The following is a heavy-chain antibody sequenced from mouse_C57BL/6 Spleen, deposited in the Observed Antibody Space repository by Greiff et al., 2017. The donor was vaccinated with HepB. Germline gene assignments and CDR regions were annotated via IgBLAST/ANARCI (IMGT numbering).Heavy chain of an antibody. CDR3: ARDEAGTFAY. V-gene: IGHV5-16*01. CDR1: GFTFSDYY. J-gene: IGHJ3*01. Sequence: EVKLVESEGGLVQPGRSMKLSCTASGFTFSDYYMAWVRQVPEKGLEWVANINYDGSSSYYLDSLKSRFIISRDNAKNILYLQMSSLKSEDTATYYCARDEAGTFAYWGQGTLVTVSA. D-gene: IGHD4-1*01. CDR2: INYDGSSS.